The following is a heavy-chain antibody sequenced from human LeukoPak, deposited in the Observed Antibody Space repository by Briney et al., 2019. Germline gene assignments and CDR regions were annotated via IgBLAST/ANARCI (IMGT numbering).Heavy chain of an antibody. Sequence: GGSLRLSCAASGFTFSSYSMNWVRQAPGKGLEWVSSISSSSSYIYYADSVKGRFTISRDNAKNSLYLQMNSLRAEDTAVYYCARVGSGSYYHLFDYWGQGTLVTVSS. D-gene: IGHD3-10*01. J-gene: IGHJ4*02. CDR2: ISSSSSYI. V-gene: IGHV3-21*01. CDR1: GFTFSSYS. CDR3: ARVGSGSYYHLFDY.